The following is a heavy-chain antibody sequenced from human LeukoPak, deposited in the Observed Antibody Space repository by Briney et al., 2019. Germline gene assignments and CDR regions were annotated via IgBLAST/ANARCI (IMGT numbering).Heavy chain of an antibody. J-gene: IGHJ4*01. CDR2: IWSDATNR. CDR3: ARDAQRGFDYSNSLKY. V-gene: IGHV3-33*01. CDR1: GFIFSHHG. D-gene: IGHD4-11*01. Sequence: SGGSLRLSCAASGFIFSHHGMHWVRQAPGKGLEWVAVIWSDATNRFYADSVKGRFTISRDNSQNTVFLQMNSLRVKDTAIYYCARDAQRGFDYSNSLKYWGHGTLVTVSS.